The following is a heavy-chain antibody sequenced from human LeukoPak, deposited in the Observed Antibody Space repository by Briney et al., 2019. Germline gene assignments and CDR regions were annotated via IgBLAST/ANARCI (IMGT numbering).Heavy chain of an antibody. D-gene: IGHD3-22*01. CDR1: GGSISSGGYY. V-gene: IGHV4-31*03. J-gene: IGHJ4*02. CDR3: ARGPRYYYDSSGYPHFDY. CDR2: IYYSGST. Sequence: SETLYLTCPVSGGSISSGGYYWSWIRQHPGKGLELIGYIYYSGSTYYNPSLKSRVTISVDTSKNQFSLKLSSVTAADTAVYYCARGPRYYYDSSGYPHFDYWGQGTLVTVSS.